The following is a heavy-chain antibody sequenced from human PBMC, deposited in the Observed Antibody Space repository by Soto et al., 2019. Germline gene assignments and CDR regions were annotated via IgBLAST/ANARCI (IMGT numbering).Heavy chain of an antibody. V-gene: IGHV1-18*01. D-gene: IGHD2-8*01. Sequence: QGQLVQSGPEVKKPGASVKVSCKASGYTFSRYGISWVRQAPGQGLEWMGWVSGYNGDTKYAQKVQGRVTMTIDTSTYTVYMKLRSLTSDDTAKYYCAKNGQPPYYYYGMDVWGQGTTVTVSS. CDR1: GYTFSRYG. CDR3: AKNGQPPYYYYGMDV. CDR2: VSGYNGDT. J-gene: IGHJ6*02.